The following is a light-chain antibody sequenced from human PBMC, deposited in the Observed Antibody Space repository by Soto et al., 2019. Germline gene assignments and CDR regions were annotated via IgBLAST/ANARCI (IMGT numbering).Light chain of an antibody. V-gene: IGKV3-20*01. Sequence: EIVLTQSPGTQSLSPGERASLSCRASQSVSSSYLAWYQQKPGQAPRLLIYGASSRATGIPDRFSGSGSGTDFTLTISRLEAEDFAVYYCQQYGSSPPMYTFGQGTKLEIK. CDR1: QSVSSSY. J-gene: IGKJ2*01. CDR2: GAS. CDR3: QQYGSSPPMYT.